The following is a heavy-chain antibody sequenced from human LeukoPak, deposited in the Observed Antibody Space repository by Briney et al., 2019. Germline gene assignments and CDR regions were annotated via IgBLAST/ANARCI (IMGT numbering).Heavy chain of an antibody. CDR3: ATSPYYDSSGYYAGY. J-gene: IGHJ4*02. D-gene: IGHD3-22*01. Sequence: SETLSLTCTVSGGSISSYYWSWIRQPPGKGLEWIGYIYYSGSTNYNPSLKRRVTISVDTSKNQFSLKLSSVTAADTAVYYCATSPYYDSSGYYAGYWGQGTLVTVSS. V-gene: IGHV4-59*08. CDR1: GGSISSYY. CDR2: IYYSGST.